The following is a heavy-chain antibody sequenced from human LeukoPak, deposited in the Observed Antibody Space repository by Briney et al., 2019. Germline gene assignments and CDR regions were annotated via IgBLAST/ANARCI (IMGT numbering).Heavy chain of an antibody. CDR3: AREPPARYSSGWYSY. J-gene: IGHJ4*02. CDR2: IYSGGST. CDR1: GFTVSSNY. D-gene: IGHD6-19*01. V-gene: IGHV3-53*01. Sequence: GGSLRLSCAASGFTVSSNYMSWVRQAPGKGLEWVSVIYSGGSTYYADSVKGRFTISRDNSKNTLYLQMNSLRAEDTAVYYCAREPPARYSSGWYSYWGQGTLVTVSS.